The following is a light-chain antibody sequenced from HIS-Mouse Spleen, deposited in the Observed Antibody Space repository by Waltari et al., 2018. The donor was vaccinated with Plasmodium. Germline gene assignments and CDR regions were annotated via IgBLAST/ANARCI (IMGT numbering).Light chain of an antibody. CDR1: QRVSSY. CDR3: QQYNNWPRGT. Sequence: EIVLTQSPATLSLSPGERATLSCRASQRVSSYLAWYQQKPGQAPRLLIYGASTRATGIPARFSGSGSGTEFTLTISSMQSEDFAVYYCQQYNNWPRGTFGQGTKVEIK. J-gene: IGKJ1*01. CDR2: GAS. V-gene: IGKV3-15*01.